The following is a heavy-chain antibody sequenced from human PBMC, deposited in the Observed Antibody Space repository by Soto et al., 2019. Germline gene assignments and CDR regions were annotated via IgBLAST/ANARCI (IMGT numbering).Heavy chain of an antibody. CDR3: ARVPYSSGWYYFDY. CDR2: IIPIFGTA. Sequence: ASVKVSCKASGGTFSSYAISRVRQAPGQGLEWMGGIIPIFGTANYAQKFQGRVTITADESTSTAYMELSSLRSEDTAVYYCARVPYSSGWYYFDYWGQGTLVTVLL. CDR1: GGTFSSYA. V-gene: IGHV1-69*13. J-gene: IGHJ4*02. D-gene: IGHD6-13*01.